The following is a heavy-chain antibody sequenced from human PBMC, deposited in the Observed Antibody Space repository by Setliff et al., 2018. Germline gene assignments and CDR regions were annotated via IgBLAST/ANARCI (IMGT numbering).Heavy chain of an antibody. J-gene: IGHJ4*02. CDR1: GGTFSSYA. D-gene: IGHD1-26*01. CDR2: MSPDSDRK. CDR3: ARGVGAVGDY. Sequence: RASVKVSCKAPGGTFSSYAISWVRQAPGQGLEWMGWMSPDSDRKASAQKFQGRVTMTRNNSISTFYMELSSLRSDDTAVYYCARGVGAVGDYWGQGTLVTVSS. V-gene: IGHV1-8*02.